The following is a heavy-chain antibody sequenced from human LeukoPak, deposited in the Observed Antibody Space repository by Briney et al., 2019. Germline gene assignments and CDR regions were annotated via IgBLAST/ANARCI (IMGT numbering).Heavy chain of an antibody. CDR3: ARDTEYYDILTGYYKGTHAFDI. J-gene: IGHJ3*02. CDR1: GYTFTSYG. Sequence: GASVKVSCKASGYTFTSYGISWVRQAPGQGLEWMGWISAYNGNTNYAQKLQGRVTMTTDTSTSTAYMELRSLRSDDTAVYYCARDTEYYDILTGYYKGTHAFDIWGQGTMVTVSS. V-gene: IGHV1-18*01. D-gene: IGHD3-9*01. CDR2: ISAYNGNT.